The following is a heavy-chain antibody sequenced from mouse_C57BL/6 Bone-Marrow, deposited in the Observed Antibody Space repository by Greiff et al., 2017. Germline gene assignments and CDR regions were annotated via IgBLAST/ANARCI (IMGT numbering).Heavy chain of an antibody. V-gene: IGHV1-56*01. CDR1: GYTFTSHW. D-gene: IGHD2-2*01. J-gene: IGHJ3*01. CDR2: IFPGCGST. CDR3: ARSDGYDVRFAY. Sequence: QVQLQQSGPELVRPGASVKISCKAPGYTFTSHWMQWVRQRPGQGLAWIGEIFPGCGSTYYNEKFKGKATLTVDTSSSTAYMQLSSLTSEDSAVYFCARSDGYDVRFAYWGQGTLVTVSA.